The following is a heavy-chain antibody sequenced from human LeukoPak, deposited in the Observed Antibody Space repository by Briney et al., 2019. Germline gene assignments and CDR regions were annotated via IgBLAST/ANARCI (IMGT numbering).Heavy chain of an antibody. D-gene: IGHD5-18*01. CDR1: GFTFSNYN. CDR2: ISSSSSYI. CDR3: ARDLDVDTAMGTMTFDI. Sequence: GGSLRLSCAASGFTFSNYNMNWVRQAPGKGLEWVSSISSSSSYIYYADSVKGRFTISRDNAKNSLYLQMNSLRAEDTAVYYCARDLDVDTAMGTMTFDIWGQGTMVTVSS. J-gene: IGHJ3*02. V-gene: IGHV3-21*01.